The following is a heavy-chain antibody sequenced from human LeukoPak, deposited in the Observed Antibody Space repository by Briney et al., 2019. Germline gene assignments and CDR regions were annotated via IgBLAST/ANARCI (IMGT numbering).Heavy chain of an antibody. D-gene: IGHD3-22*01. Sequence: SETLSLTCTVSGYSISSGYYWTWIRQPPGKGLEWIGNICHSGSTYNNPSLKSRVTISVDTSKNQFSLKLSSVTAADTAVYYCARHGARNYYDSSGYRKSYYFDYWGQGTLVTVSS. CDR3: ARHGARNYYDSSGYRKSYYFDY. V-gene: IGHV4-38-2*02. CDR1: GYSISSGYY. J-gene: IGHJ4*02. CDR2: ICHSGST.